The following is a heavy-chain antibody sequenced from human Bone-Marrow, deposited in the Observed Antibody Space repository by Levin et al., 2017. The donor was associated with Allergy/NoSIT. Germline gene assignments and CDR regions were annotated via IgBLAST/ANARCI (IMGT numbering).Heavy chain of an antibody. CDR1: GGSISSSNW. V-gene: IGHV4-4*02. CDR2: IYHSGST. CDR3: ARDQSLGAGGGASFDY. Sequence: SETLSLTCAVSGGSISSSNWWSWVRQPPGKGLEWIGEIYHSGSTNYNPSLKSRVTISVDKSKNQFSLKLSSVTAADTAVYYCARDQSLGAGGGASFDYWGQGTLVTVSS. D-gene: IGHD1-26*01. J-gene: IGHJ4*02.